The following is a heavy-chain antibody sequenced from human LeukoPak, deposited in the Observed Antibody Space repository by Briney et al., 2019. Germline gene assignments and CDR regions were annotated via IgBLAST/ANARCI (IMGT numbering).Heavy chain of an antibody. V-gene: IGHV3-20*04. CDR3: VRDLRTDYAFDS. J-gene: IGHJ4*02. Sequence: GGSLRLSCAASGFIFDDYGMTWVRQAPGKGLEWVSGINWDGYSTGYADSVRGRFTISRDNAKSTLFLQMNSLRPEDTALYYCVRDLRTDYAFDSWGQGTLVTV. CDR1: GFIFDDYG. D-gene: IGHD4/OR15-4a*01. CDR2: INWDGYST.